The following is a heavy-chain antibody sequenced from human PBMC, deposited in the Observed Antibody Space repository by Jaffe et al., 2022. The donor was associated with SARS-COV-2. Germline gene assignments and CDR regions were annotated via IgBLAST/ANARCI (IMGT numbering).Heavy chain of an antibody. Sequence: EVQLVESGGGLVQPGGSLRLSCAASGFTFSSYWMSWVRQARGKGLEWVANIKQDESEKYYVDSVKGRFTISRDNAKNSLYLQMNSLRAEDTAVYYCVRGQNGGRYPGDIYFDYWGQGTLVTVSS. V-gene: IGHV3-7*04. CDR1: GFTFSSYW. CDR2: IKQDESEK. J-gene: IGHJ4*02. D-gene: IGHD3-16*02. CDR3: VRGQNGGRYPGDIYFDY.